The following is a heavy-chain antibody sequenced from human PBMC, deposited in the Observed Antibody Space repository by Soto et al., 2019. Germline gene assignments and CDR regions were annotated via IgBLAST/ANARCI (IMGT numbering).Heavy chain of an antibody. CDR2: IIPMSGTS. CDR3: ARENYYGAGSYYRDAFDI. D-gene: IGHD3-10*01. Sequence: SCKASVGTFSSYGIHWVLQAPGQGLEWVGGIIPMSGTSNYEQKFQGRVAISVDESTRAAYMELRSLKYEDTAMYYCARENYYGAGSYYRDAFDIWGQGTMVTVS. J-gene: IGHJ3*02. V-gene: IGHV1-69*01. CDR1: VGTFSSYG.